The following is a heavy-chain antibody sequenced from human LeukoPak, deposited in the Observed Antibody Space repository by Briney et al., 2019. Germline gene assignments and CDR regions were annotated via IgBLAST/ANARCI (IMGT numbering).Heavy chain of an antibody. CDR2: MNPNSGNT. V-gene: IGHV1-8*01. Sequence: ASVKASCKASGYTFTIYDINWVRQAPGQGLEWMGWMNPNSGNTGYAQKFQGRVTMTRNTSISTAYMELSSLRSEDTAVYYCARGHRRIAAAGTEGDYWGQGTLVTVSS. D-gene: IGHD6-13*01. CDR3: ARGHRRIAAAGTEGDY. CDR1: GYTFTIYD. J-gene: IGHJ4*02.